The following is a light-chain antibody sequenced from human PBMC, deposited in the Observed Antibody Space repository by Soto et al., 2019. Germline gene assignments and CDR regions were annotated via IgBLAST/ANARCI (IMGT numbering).Light chain of an antibody. CDR2: GAS. Sequence: EIVLTQSPGTLSLSPGERATLSCRASQSVSSSYLAWYQQKPGQAPRLLIYGASSRATGIPDRFRGSGSGTEFTLTISSLRSEDSAIYYCQQYGNSPITFGQGTRLEIK. J-gene: IGKJ5*01. CDR1: QSVSSSY. V-gene: IGKV3-20*01. CDR3: QQYGNSPIT.